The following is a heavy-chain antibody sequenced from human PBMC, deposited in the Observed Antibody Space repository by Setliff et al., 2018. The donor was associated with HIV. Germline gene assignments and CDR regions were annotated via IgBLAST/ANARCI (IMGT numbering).Heavy chain of an antibody. Sequence: GESLKISCKGSGYSFSSYWIGWVRQMPGKGLEFMGLLSPADSNIRYSPSFQGQVTISVDKPTNTAFLQWTSLRASDTAMYYCTRLWHENWGGVDYWGQGTLVTVSS. CDR3: TRLWHENWGGVDY. D-gene: IGHD3-16*01. CDR1: GYSFSSYW. CDR2: LSPADSNI. V-gene: IGHV5-51*01. J-gene: IGHJ4*02.